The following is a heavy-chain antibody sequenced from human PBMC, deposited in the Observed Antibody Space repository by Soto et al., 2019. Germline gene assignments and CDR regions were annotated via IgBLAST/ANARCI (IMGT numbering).Heavy chain of an antibody. D-gene: IGHD3-10*01. Sequence: ASVKVSCKASGYNFIGYYIHWVRQAPGQGLEWMGWINPNGGDTTYAQNFQGSVTMTSDTSIKTAYLELNRLKADDTAVYYCARNDCRRTSCYNVFFDPWGQGTLVTVSS. J-gene: IGHJ5*02. V-gene: IGHV1-2*02. CDR1: GYNFIGYY. CDR2: INPNGGDT. CDR3: ARNDCRRTSCYNVFFDP.